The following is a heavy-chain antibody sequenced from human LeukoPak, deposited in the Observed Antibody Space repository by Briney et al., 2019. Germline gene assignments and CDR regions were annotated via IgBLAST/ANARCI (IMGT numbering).Heavy chain of an antibody. V-gene: IGHV3-48*01. D-gene: IGHD3-10*01. Sequence: GGSLRLSCAVSGFTFSSYSMNWVRQAPGKGLEWVSYITSSSSTIYYADSVKGRFTISRDNAKNSLYLQMNSLRAEDTAVYYCARDYYGSGSYDWGQGTLVTVSS. CDR3: ARDYYGSGSYD. J-gene: IGHJ4*02. CDR1: GFTFSSYS. CDR2: ITSSSSTI.